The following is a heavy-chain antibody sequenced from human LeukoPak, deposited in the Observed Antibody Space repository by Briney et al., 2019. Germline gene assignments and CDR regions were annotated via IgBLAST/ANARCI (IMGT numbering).Heavy chain of an antibody. CDR2: ISGSGGST. Sequence: GGTLRLSCAASGFTFSSYDMSWVRQAPGKGLEWVSAISGSGGSTYYADSVKGRFTISRDNSKNTLYLQMNSLRAEDTAVYYCAKDRIKAPFDYWGQGTLVTVSS. D-gene: IGHD3-3*02. CDR1: GFTFSSYD. J-gene: IGHJ4*02. CDR3: AKDRIKAPFDY. V-gene: IGHV3-23*01.